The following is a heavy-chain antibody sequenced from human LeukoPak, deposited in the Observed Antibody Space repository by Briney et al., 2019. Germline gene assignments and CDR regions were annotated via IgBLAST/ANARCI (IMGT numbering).Heavy chain of an antibody. J-gene: IGHJ4*02. V-gene: IGHV1-46*04. CDR2: INPSGGST. D-gene: IGHD4-11*01. CDR1: GYTFTSYY. Sequence: ASVKVSCKASGYTFTSYYMHWVRQAPGQGLEWMGIINPSGGSTSYAQKLQGRVTMTTDTSTNTAYMELRSLRSDDTAGYYCARDDDYSNYPPDYWGQGTLVTVSS. CDR3: ARDDDYSNYPPDY.